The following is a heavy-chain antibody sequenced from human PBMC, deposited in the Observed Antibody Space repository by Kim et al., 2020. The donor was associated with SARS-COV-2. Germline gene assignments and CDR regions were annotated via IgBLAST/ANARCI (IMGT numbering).Heavy chain of an antibody. J-gene: IGHJ4*02. CDR3: AKDSGRITMIVVVITGIDY. V-gene: IGHV3-30*02. Sequence: GRFTISRDNSQNTLYLQMNSLRAEDTAVYYCAKDSGRITMIVVVITGIDYWGQGTLVTVSS. D-gene: IGHD3-22*01.